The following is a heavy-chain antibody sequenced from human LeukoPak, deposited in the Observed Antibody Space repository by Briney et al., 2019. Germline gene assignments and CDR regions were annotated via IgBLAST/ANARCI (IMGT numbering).Heavy chain of an antibody. Sequence: PGGSLRLSCAASGFTFSDYCMSWIRQAPGKGLEWVSGINWNGGSTGYADSVKGRFTISRDNAKNSLYLQMNSLRAEDTALYYCASGGIYYGAAFDFWGQGSLVTVSA. CDR1: GFTFSDYC. D-gene: IGHD1-26*01. J-gene: IGHJ4*02. V-gene: IGHV3-20*04. CDR3: ASGGIYYGAAFDF. CDR2: INWNGGST.